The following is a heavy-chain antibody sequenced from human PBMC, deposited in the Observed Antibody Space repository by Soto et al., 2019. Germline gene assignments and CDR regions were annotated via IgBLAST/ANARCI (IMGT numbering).Heavy chain of an antibody. CDR3: VQSRCGGDCLQSYSSHSYYGLDV. CDR1: GFSLSTTGVG. V-gene: IGHV2-5*02. CDR2: IYWDDDK. J-gene: IGHJ6*02. Sequence: QITLKESGPTLVKPTQTLTLTCTFSGFSLSTTGVGVGWIRQPPGKALEWLALIYWDDDKLYNPSLKSRLTITKDTSKNQVVLTMTNMDPVDTATYYCVQSRCGGDCLQSYSSHSYYGLDVWGQGTTVTVSS. D-gene: IGHD2-21*01.